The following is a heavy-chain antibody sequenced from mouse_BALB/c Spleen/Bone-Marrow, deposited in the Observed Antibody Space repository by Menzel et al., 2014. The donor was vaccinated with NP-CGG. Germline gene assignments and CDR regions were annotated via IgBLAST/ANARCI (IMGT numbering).Heavy chain of an antibody. CDR3: ARWGYYYAMDY. D-gene: IGHD2-2*01. J-gene: IGHJ4*01. V-gene: IGHV5-17*02. Sequence: DVHLVESGGGLVQPGGSRKLSCAASGFTFXSFGMHWVRRAPEKGLEWVAYISSGSSNINYADTVKGRFTISRDNPKNTLFLQMTSLRSEDTAMYYCARWGYYYAMDYWGQGTSVTVSS. CDR2: ISSGSSNI. CDR1: GFTFXSFG.